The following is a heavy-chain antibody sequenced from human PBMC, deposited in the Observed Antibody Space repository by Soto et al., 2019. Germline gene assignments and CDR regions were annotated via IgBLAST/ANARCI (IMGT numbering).Heavy chain of an antibody. J-gene: IGHJ5*02. D-gene: IGHD1-26*01. CDR2: VIPLFGTT. CDR3: ARAHGTSWYNWFDP. V-gene: IGHV1-69*13. Sequence: SVKVSCKASGGNFTNYGISWVRQAPGQGLEWMGGVIPLFGTTNYAQKFRGRVTVSADESTSTVYMELNSLRSEDTARYYCARAHGTSWYNWFDPWGQGTLVTVSS. CDR1: GGNFTNYG.